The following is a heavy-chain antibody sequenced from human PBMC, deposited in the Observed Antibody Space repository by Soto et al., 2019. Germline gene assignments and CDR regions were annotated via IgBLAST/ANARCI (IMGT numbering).Heavy chain of an antibody. Sequence: QVQLVQSGTEVNKSGSSVKVSCQVSGGLFNSNGINWVRQAPGQGLEWMGSIIPVFGTTKYAQKFQARVTMSAEESTNTVYFQRGSLQSDDAAIYSCSGGGGATWTGWFDPWGQGTPVVVSS. D-gene: IGHD3-16*01. V-gene: IGHV1-69*18. J-gene: IGHJ5*02. CDR1: GGLFNSNG. CDR2: IIPVFGTT. CDR3: SGGGGATWTGWFDP.